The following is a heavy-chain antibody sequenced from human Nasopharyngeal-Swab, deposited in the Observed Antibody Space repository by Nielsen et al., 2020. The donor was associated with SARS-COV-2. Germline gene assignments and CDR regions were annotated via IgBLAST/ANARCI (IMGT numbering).Heavy chain of an antibody. V-gene: IGHV3-21*01. CDR3: ARDRSGSPYDPLTPIDY. CDR2: IRRSGTYI. Sequence: ERQMPGKGLGRVSSIRRSGTYINYAYSVKGRFTISRDNAKNSLYLQLNSLRTGDTAVYYFARDRSGSPYDPLTPIDYWGQGTLVTVSS. D-gene: IGHD1-26*01. J-gene: IGHJ4*02.